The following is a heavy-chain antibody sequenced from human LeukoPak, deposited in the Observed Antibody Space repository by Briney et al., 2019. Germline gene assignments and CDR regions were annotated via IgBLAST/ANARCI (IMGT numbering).Heavy chain of an antibody. CDR3: ASNYGSGLDWFDP. Sequence: PSETLSLTCTVSGGSISSSSYYWGWIRQPPGKGLEWIGYIYYSGSTNYNPSLKSRVTISVDTSKNQFSLKLSSVTAADTAVYYCASNYGSGLDWFDPWGQGTLVTVSS. CDR2: IYYSGST. V-gene: IGHV4-61*05. D-gene: IGHD3-10*01. J-gene: IGHJ5*02. CDR1: GGSISSSSYY.